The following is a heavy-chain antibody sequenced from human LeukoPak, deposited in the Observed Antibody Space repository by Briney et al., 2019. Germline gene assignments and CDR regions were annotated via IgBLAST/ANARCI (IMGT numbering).Heavy chain of an antibody. D-gene: IGHD5-24*01. CDR2: INPNSGGT. Sequence: GASVKVSCKASGYTFTGYHMHWLRQAPGQGLEWMGWINPNSGGTNYAQKFQGRVTMTRDTSISTAYMELSRLRSDDTAVYYCARDDWGYRFDYWGQGTLVTVSS. J-gene: IGHJ4*02. CDR3: ARDDWGYRFDY. V-gene: IGHV1-2*02. CDR1: GYTFTGYH.